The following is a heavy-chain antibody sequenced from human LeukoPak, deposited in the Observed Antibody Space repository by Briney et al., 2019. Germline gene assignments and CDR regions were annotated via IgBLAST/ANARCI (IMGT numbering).Heavy chain of an antibody. J-gene: IGHJ4*02. CDR3: ARDLSKQGTYYYDSSGYLLY. CDR1: GHTFTSYG. CDR2: ISAYNGNT. D-gene: IGHD3-22*01. V-gene: IGHV1-18*01. Sequence: ASVKVSCKASGHTFTSYGISWVRQAPGQGLEWMGWISAYNGNTNYAQKLQGRVTMTTDTSTSTAYMELRSLRSDDTAVYYCARDLSKQGTYYYDSSGYLLYWGQGTLVTVSS.